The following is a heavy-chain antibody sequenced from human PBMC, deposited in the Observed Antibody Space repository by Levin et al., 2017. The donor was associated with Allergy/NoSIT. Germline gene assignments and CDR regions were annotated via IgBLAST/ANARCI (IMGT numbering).Heavy chain of an antibody. CDR2: ISWNSGSI. D-gene: IGHD3-10*01. CDR3: AKGYYGSGSYTLPFDY. CDR1: GFTFDDYA. J-gene: IGHJ4*02. Sequence: SLKISCAASGFTFDDYAMHWVRQAPGKGLEWVSGISWNSGSIGYADSVKGRFTISRDNAKNSLYLQMNSLRAEDTALYYCAKGYYGSGSYTLPFDYWGQGTLVTVSS. V-gene: IGHV3-9*01.